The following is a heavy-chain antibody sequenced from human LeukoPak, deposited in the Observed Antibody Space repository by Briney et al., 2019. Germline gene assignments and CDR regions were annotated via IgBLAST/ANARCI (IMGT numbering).Heavy chain of an antibody. V-gene: IGHV1-69*13. D-gene: IGHD6-13*01. Sequence: SVTVSCTASGGTFSSYAISWVRQAPGQGLEWMGGIIPIFGTANYAQKFQGRVTITADESTSTAYMELSSLRSEDTAVYYCARDQTRQDLGYSSSWYRFDPWGQGTLVTVSS. J-gene: IGHJ5*02. CDR1: GGTFSSYA. CDR3: ARDQTRQDLGYSSSWYRFDP. CDR2: IIPIFGTA.